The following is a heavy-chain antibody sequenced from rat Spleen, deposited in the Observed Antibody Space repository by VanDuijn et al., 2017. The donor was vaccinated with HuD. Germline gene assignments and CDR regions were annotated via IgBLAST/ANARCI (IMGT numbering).Heavy chain of an antibody. V-gene: IGHV3-3*01. CDR1: GHSISSTYR. CDR2: INSAGST. J-gene: IGHJ3*01. CDR3: ARSDGVPYYLPFAD. Sequence: EVQLQESGPGLVKPSQSLSLTCSVSGHSISSTYRWNWIRKFPGNKLEWMGYINSAGSTNYNPSLKSRISLTRDTSKNQFFLQVNSVSSEYTATYYCARSDGVPYYLPFADWGQGTLVTASS. D-gene: IGHD1-1*01.